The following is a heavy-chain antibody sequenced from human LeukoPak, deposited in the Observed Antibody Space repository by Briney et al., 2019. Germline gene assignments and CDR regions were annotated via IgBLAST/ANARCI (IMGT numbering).Heavy chain of an antibody. CDR3: AKDPTHYRVWDYYETIGLSY. D-gene: IGHD3-22*01. J-gene: IGHJ4*02. CDR1: GFPFNSYG. Sequence: GGTLRLSCAASGFPFNSYGMHWVRQAPGKGLEWVTFIRYDGSNKYYADSVKGRFTISRDNSKNTLNLHMNSLRAEDTAVYYCAKDPTHYRVWDYYETIGLSYWGQGTLVTVSS. V-gene: IGHV3-30*02. CDR2: IRYDGSNK.